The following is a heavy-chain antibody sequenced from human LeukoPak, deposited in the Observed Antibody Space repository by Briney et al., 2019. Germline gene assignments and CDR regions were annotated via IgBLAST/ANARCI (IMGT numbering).Heavy chain of an antibody. CDR3: ARVGFGELLYGYFEY. Sequence: SVKVSCKASVGTFSSYAISWVRQAPGQGLEWMGRIIPILGIANYAQKFQGRVTITADKSTRTAYMELSSLRSEDTTVYYCARVGFGELLYGYFEYWGQGTLVTVSS. D-gene: IGHD3-10*01. V-gene: IGHV1-69*04. J-gene: IGHJ4*02. CDR2: IIPILGIA. CDR1: VGTFSSYA.